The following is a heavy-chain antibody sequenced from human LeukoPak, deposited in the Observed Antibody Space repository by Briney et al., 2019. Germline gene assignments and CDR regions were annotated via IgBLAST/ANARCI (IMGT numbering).Heavy chain of an antibody. CDR3: AELGITMIGGV. V-gene: IGHV3-11*04. CDR2: ISSSGSTI. CDR1: GGSFSGYY. J-gene: IGHJ6*04. D-gene: IGHD3-10*02. Sequence: LSLTCAIYGGSFSGYYWTWIREPPGKELEWVSYISSSGSTIYYADSVKGRFTISRDNAKNSLYLQMNSLRAEDTAVYYCAELGITMIGGVWGKGTTVTISS.